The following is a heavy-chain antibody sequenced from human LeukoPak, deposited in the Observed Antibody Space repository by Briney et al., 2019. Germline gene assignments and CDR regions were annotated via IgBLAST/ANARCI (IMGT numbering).Heavy chain of an antibody. CDR2: IKQDGSEK. V-gene: IGHV3-7*01. CDR1: GFTFSSYW. J-gene: IGHJ1*01. Sequence: GGSLRLSCAASGFTFSSYWMSWVRQAPGKGLEWVANIKQDGSEKYYVDSVKGRFTISRDNAKNSLYLQMNSLRAEDTAVYYCARGAAMIIVVMAEYFQHWGQGTLVTVSS. CDR3: ARGAAMIIVVMAEYFQH. D-gene: IGHD3-22*01.